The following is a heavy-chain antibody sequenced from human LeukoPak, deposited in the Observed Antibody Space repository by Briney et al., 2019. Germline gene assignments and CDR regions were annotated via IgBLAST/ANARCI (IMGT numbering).Heavy chain of an antibody. Sequence: GGSLRLSCAASGFTFSSYGMHWVRRAPGKGLEWVAVISYDGSNKYYADSVKGRFTISRDNSKNTLYLQMNSLRAEDTAVYYCAKEQDYYDSSGYYDYWGQGTLVTVSS. V-gene: IGHV3-30*18. CDR1: GFTFSSYG. CDR2: ISYDGSNK. D-gene: IGHD3-22*01. CDR3: AKEQDYYDSSGYYDY. J-gene: IGHJ4*02.